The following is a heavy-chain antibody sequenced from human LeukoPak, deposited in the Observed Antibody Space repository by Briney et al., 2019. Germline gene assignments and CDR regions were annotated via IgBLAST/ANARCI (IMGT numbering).Heavy chain of an antibody. CDR2: ISSSGSTI. CDR1: GFTFSSYE. CDR3: ARDYAQLWPYYFDY. J-gene: IGHJ4*02. D-gene: IGHD5-18*01. V-gene: IGHV3-48*03. Sequence: GGSLRLSCAASGFTFSSYEMNWVRQAPGKGLEWVSYISSSGSTIYYADSVKGRFTISRDNAKNSLYLQMNSLRAEDTAVYYCARDYAQLWPYYFDYWGQGTLVTVSS.